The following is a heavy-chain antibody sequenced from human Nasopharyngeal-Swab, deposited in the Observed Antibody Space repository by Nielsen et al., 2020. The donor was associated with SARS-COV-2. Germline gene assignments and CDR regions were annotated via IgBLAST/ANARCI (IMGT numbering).Heavy chain of an antibody. CDR2: ISGNGEST. CDR3: VKGPPAVIHYFDY. D-gene: IGHD2-21*01. V-gene: IGHV3-23*01. J-gene: IGHJ4*02. CDR1: GFTFSTYD. Sequence: GEALKISWAASGFTFSTYDMSWVRHAPGKGLEWVSGISGNGESTHYADSVKGRFTISRDNSKNTLYLQMNILRAEDTAVYYCVKGPPAVIHYFDYWGQGTLVTVSS.